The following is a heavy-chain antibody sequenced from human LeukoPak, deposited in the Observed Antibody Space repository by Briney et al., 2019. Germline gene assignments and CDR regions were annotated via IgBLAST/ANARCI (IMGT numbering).Heavy chain of an antibody. J-gene: IGHJ4*01. V-gene: IGHV3-33*01. CDR1: GFTFSSYG. CDR2: IWYGGSNK. CDR3: ARGGSQQLVLLGHDY. D-gene: IGHD6-13*01. Sequence: PGMSLRLSCAASGFTFSSYGMRWVRQAPGKGLEWVGVIWYGGSNKYYADFVKGRFTISRDNSKNTLYLQMNDLRPEDTAVYYCARGGSQQLVLLGHDYWGHGTLVTVSS.